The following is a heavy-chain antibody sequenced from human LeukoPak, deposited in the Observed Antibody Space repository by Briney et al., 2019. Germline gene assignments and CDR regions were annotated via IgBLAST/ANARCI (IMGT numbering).Heavy chain of an antibody. CDR3: ARGGYCSGGSCYESHAFDI. CDR2: ISAYNGNT. CDR1: GYTFTSYG. D-gene: IGHD2-15*01. J-gene: IGHJ3*02. V-gene: IGHV1-18*01. Sequence: ASVTVSCKASGYTFTSYGISWVRQAPGQGLEWMGWISAYNGNTNYAQKLQGRVTMTTDTSTSTAYMELRSLRSDDTAVYYCARGGYCSGGSCYESHAFDIWGQGTMVTVSS.